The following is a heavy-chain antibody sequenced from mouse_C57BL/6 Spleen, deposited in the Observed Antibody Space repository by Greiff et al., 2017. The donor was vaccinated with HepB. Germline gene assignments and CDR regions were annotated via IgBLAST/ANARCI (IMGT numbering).Heavy chain of an antibody. CDR3: TRRYYGSSYAMDY. Sequence: VHLVESGAELVRPGASVTLSCKASGYTFTDYEMHWVKQTPVHGLEWIGAIDPETGGTAYNQKFKGKAILTADKSSSTAYMELRSLTSEDSAVYYCTRRYYGSSYAMDYWGQGTSVTVSS. CDR1: GYTFTDYE. V-gene: IGHV1-15*01. J-gene: IGHJ4*01. CDR2: IDPETGGT. D-gene: IGHD1-1*01.